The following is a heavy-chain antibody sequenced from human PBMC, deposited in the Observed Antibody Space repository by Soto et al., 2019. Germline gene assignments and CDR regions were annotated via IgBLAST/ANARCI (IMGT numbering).Heavy chain of an antibody. V-gene: IGHV4-34*01. CDR2: INHSGST. CDR1: GGSFSGYY. Sequence: SETLSLTCAVYGGSFSGYYWSWIRQPPGKGLEWIGEINHSGSTNYNPSLKSRVTISVDTSKNQFSLKLSSVTAADTAVYYCARGQTNWFDPWGQGTLVTVSS. J-gene: IGHJ5*02. CDR3: ARGQTNWFDP.